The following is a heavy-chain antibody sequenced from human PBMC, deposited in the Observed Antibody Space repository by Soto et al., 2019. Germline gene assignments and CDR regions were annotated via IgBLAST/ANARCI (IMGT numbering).Heavy chain of an antibody. J-gene: IGHJ6*01. CDR3: ARDPLDHHSSVVYGMDV. CDR1: GGTCSRYA. D-gene: IGHD3-22*01. CDR2: IIPIFGTS. Sequence: QVQLVQSGAEVKKPGSSVKVSCKASGGTCSRYAFSVVRQAPGQGLACMGGIIPIFGTSNYEQRFQGRVTITADESTSTASMELSGLRSEDTSGHYCARDPLDHHSSVVYGMDV. V-gene: IGHV1-69*01.